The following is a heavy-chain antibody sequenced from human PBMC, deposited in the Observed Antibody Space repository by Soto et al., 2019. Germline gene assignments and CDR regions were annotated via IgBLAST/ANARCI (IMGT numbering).Heavy chain of an antibody. CDR1: GFSLSTSGVG. CDR2: IYWDDDK. Sequence: GSGPTLVNPTQTLTLTCTFSGFSLSTSGVGVGWIRQPPGKALEWLALIYWDDDKRYSPSLKSRLTITKDTSKNQVVLTMTNMDPVDTATYYWAHDEDYDTALAFDPWGQGTLVTVPQ. V-gene: IGHV2-5*02. J-gene: IGHJ5*02. CDR3: AHDEDYDTALAFDP. D-gene: IGHD3-9*01.